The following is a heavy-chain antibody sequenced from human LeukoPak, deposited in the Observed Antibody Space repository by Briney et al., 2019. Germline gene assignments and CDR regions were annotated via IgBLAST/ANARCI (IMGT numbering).Heavy chain of an antibody. CDR2: ISANNGNT. CDR3: ARDVTPMIPGDVFDI. V-gene: IGHV1-18*01. CDR1: GFIFTSYG. J-gene: IGHJ3*02. Sequence: ASVKVSCKASGFIFTSYGITWVRQAPGQGLEWMGWISANNGNTNYVQKFQGRVTMTTDTSTTTAYMELRSLRSDDTAVYYCARDVTPMIPGDVFDIWGQGTMVTVSS. D-gene: IGHD3-22*01.